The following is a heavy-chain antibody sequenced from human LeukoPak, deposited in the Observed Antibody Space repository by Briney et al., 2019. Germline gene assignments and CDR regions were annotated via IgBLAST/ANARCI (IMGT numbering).Heavy chain of an antibody. V-gene: IGHV3-23*01. J-gene: IGHJ6*02. Sequence: PGGSLRLSCAGSGITFRIYAMTWVRQAPGKGLEWVSAISGSGSMTYYADSVKGRFTISRDKSNKTPYLQMNSLRAEDTAVYYCARDLYVGAAGSRYYYYYGMDVWGQGTTVTVSS. CDR1: GITFRIYA. CDR2: ISGSGSMT. D-gene: IGHD6-13*01. CDR3: ARDLYVGAAGSRYYYYYGMDV.